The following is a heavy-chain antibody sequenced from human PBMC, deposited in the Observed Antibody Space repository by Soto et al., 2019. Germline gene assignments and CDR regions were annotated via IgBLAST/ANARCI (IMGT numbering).Heavy chain of an antibody. J-gene: IGHJ5*02. D-gene: IGHD3-16*01. V-gene: IGHV4-59*01. Sequence: QVQLQESGPGLVKPSETLSLTCTVSGGSISSYYWSWIRQPPGKGLEWIGYIYYSGSTNYNPSLKSRVTISVDTSKNQFSLKLSSVTAADTAVYYCARGRGSSEGFDPWGQGTLVTVSS. CDR3: ARGRGSSEGFDP. CDR1: GGSISSYY. CDR2: IYYSGST.